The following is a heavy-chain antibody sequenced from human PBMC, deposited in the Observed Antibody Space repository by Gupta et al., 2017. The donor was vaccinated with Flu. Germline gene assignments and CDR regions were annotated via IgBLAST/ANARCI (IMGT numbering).Heavy chain of an antibody. CDR1: LSSYA. Sequence: LSSYAMSWVRQAPGKGLEWVSAISGSGGSTYYADSVKGRFTISRDNSKNTLYLQMNSLRAEDTAVYYCAKDLITPFDYCDYWGQGTLVTVSS. V-gene: IGHV3-23*01. CDR3: AKDLITPFDYCDY. J-gene: IGHJ4*02. D-gene: IGHD1-20*01. CDR2: ISGSGGST.